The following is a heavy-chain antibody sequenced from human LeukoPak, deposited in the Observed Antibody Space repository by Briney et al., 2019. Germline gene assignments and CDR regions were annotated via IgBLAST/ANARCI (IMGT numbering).Heavy chain of an antibody. J-gene: IGHJ4*02. CDR1: GYSFTSYW. CDR2: IDPSDSET. D-gene: IGHD5-18*01. Sequence: GESLKISWKASGYSFTSYWIGWVRQVPGKGLEWMGIIDPSDSETRYTPSFQGQVTISVDKSLTTAYLQWNSLKASDTAMYYCARQTAMGRSGDYWGQGTLVTFSS. V-gene: IGHV5-51*01. CDR3: ARQTAMGRSGDY.